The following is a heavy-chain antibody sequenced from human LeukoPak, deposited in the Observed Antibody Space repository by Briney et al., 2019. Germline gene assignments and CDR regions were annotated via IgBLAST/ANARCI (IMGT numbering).Heavy chain of an antibody. J-gene: IGHJ4*02. D-gene: IGHD5-18*01. CDR3: TRGGIYSYGPYYFDY. Sequence: GGSLRLSCAASGFTFSSYSMSWFRQAPGKGLEWVGFIRSKAYGGTTEYAASVKGRFTISRDDSKSIAYLQMNSLKTEDTAVYYCTRGGIYSYGPYYFDYWGQGTLVTVSS. V-gene: IGHV3-49*03. CDR2: IRSKAYGGTT. CDR1: GFTFSSYS.